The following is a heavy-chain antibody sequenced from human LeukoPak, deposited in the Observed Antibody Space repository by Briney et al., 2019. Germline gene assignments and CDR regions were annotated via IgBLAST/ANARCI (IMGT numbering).Heavy chain of an antibody. D-gene: IGHD5-12*01. CDR2: ISGSGST. CDR1: GFIFSSHG. CDR3: AGRGSSFSRATFDY. J-gene: IGHJ4*02. Sequence: GGSLRLSCAASGFIFSSHGMTWVRQAPGKGLEWVSGISGSGSTYYADSVKGRFTISRDNSKNTLYLQMNSLRAEDTAVYYCAGRGSSFSRATFDYWGQGTLLTVSS. V-gene: IGHV3-23*01.